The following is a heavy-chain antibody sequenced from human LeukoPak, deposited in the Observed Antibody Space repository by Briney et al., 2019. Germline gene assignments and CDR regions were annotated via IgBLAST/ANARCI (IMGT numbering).Heavy chain of an antibody. CDR1: GGPIYSYY. V-gene: IGHV4-4*07. J-gene: IGHJ6*03. CDR2: LYPGVST. Sequence: KPSETLSLTCTVSGGPIYSYYWSWIRQTAGKGLEWIGRLYPGVSTNYNPSLKSRVTMSVDTSKNQFALKLSAVTAADTAVYYCARLKFYDSTGYSPGLYMDVWGKGTTVTVSS. CDR3: ARLKFYDSTGYSPGLYMDV. D-gene: IGHD3-22*01.